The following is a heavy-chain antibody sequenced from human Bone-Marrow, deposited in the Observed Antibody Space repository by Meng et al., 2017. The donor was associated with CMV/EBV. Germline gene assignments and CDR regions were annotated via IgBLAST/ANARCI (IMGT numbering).Heavy chain of an antibody. V-gene: IGHV1-69*05. J-gene: IGHJ4*02. CDR1: GGTFSSYA. CDR2: IIPIFGTA. CDR3: ATSPGWLQPTRFDY. Sequence: SVKVSCKASGGTFSSYAISWVRQAPGQGLEWMGGIIPIFGTANYAQKFQGRVTITTDESTSTAYMELSSLRSEDTAVYYCATSPGWLQPTRFDYWGQGTLVTVSS. D-gene: IGHD5-24*01.